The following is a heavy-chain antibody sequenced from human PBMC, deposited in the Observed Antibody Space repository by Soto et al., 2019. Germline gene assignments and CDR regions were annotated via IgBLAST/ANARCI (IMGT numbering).Heavy chain of an antibody. CDR1: GYTFTSYG. D-gene: IGHD2-8*02. Sequence: QVQLVQSGAEVKKPGASVKVSCKASGYTFTSYGISWVRQAPGQGLEWMGWISAYNGNTNYAQKLQGRVTMTTDTSTSTAYIELRSLRSDDTAVYYCARDRKRFTGGGYVDYWGQGTLVTVSS. CDR3: ARDRKRFTGGGYVDY. CDR2: ISAYNGNT. V-gene: IGHV1-18*01. J-gene: IGHJ4*02.